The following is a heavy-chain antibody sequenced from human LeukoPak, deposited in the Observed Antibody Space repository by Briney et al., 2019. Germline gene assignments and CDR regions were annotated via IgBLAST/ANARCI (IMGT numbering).Heavy chain of an antibody. CDR3: ATLLYSSAAAGFFDY. Sequence: SSVKVSCKASGGTFSSYAISWVRQAPGQGLEWMGRIIPILGIANYAQKFQGRVTITADKSTSTAYMELSSLRSEDTAVCYCATLLYSSAAAGFFDYWGQGTLVTVSS. CDR1: GGTFSSYA. D-gene: IGHD6-13*01. J-gene: IGHJ4*02. CDR2: IIPILGIA. V-gene: IGHV1-69*04.